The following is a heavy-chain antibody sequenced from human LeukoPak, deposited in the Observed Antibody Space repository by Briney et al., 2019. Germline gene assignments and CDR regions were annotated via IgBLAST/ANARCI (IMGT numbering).Heavy chain of an antibody. Sequence: ASVKVSCKASGHTFTSYGISWVRQAPGQGLEWMGWISAYNGNTDYAQKFQGRVTMTTDTSTSTAYMELWSLRSEDTAVYYCARDQHSLPAPSGYIDPWFDPWGQGTLVTVSS. CDR2: ISAYNGNT. CDR1: GHTFTSYG. J-gene: IGHJ5*02. CDR3: ARDQHSLPAPSGYIDPWFDP. D-gene: IGHD3-22*01. V-gene: IGHV1-18*01.